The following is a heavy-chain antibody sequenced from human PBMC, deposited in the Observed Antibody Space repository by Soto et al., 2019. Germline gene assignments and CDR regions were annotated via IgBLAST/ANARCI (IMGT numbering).Heavy chain of an antibody. CDR3: AFNSGSGSYYFDY. J-gene: IGHJ4*02. Sequence: GGSLRLSCAASGFTFSSYAMWWVRQAPGKGLECVSAISGGGETTYYADSVKGRFTISRDNSKNTLYLQMNSLRAEDTAVYYCAFNSGSGSYYFDYWGQGPLVTVSS. CDR1: GFTFSSYA. CDR2: ISGGGETT. V-gene: IGHV3-23*01. D-gene: IGHD3-10*01.